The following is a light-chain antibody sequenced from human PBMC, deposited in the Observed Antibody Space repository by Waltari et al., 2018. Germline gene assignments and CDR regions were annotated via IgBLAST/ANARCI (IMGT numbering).Light chain of an antibody. CDR3: QSYDPSVIVV. CDR2: GVD. CDR1: GSNIRATYD. Sequence: QSVLTPPPPVSGAPGRAATITSTGTGSNIRATYDVHWYQKRPGEDPTLLIYGVDTRPLGVPDRFSGSPSGTSASLDIRGLQAEDEADYYCQSYDPSVIVVFGGGTKLTVV. J-gene: IGLJ2*01. V-gene: IGLV1-40*01.